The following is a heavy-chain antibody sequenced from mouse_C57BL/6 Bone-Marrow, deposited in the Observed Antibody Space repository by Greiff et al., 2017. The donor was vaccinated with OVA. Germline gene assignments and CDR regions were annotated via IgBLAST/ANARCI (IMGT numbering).Heavy chain of an antibody. V-gene: IGHV1-64*01. D-gene: IGHD2-5*01. CDR3: ARGSNYVAWFAY. CDR1: GYTFTSYW. CDR2: IHPNSGST. Sequence: VQLQQPGAELVKPGASVKLSCKASGYTFTSYWMHWVKQRPGQGLEWIGMIHPNSGSTNYNEKFKSKATLTVDKSSSTAYIQLSSLTSEDSAVYYCARGSNYVAWFAYWGQGTLVTVSA. J-gene: IGHJ3*01.